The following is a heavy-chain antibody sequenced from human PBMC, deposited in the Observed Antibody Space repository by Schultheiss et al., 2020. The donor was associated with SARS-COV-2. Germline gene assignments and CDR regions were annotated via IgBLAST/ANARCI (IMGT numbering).Heavy chain of an antibody. D-gene: IGHD1-26*01. CDR1: GFTFSSYA. V-gene: IGHV3-30*04. Sequence: GGSLRLSCAASGFTFSSYAMHWVRQAPGKGLEWVAVIWYDGSNKYYADSVKGRFTISRDNAKNSLYLQMNSLRAEDTAVYYCARAPRIVGSPRGDYWGQGTLVTV. CDR2: IWYDGSNK. CDR3: ARAPRIVGSPRGDY. J-gene: IGHJ4*02.